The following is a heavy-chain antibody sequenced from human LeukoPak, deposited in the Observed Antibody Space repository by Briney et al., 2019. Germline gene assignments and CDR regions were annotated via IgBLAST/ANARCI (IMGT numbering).Heavy chain of an antibody. J-gene: IGHJ5*02. CDR3: ARFSVDTAMRGA. V-gene: IGHV3-74*01. CDR2: INSDGSST. CDR1: GFTFSSYW. D-gene: IGHD5-18*01. Sequence: PGGSQRLSCAASGFTFSSYWMHWVRQAPGKGLVWVSRINSDGSSTSYADSVKGRFTISRDNAKNTLYLQMNSLRAEDTAVYYCARFSVDTAMRGAWGQGTLVTVSS.